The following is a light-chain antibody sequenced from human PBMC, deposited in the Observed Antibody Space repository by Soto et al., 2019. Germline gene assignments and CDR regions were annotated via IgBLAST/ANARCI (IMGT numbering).Light chain of an antibody. V-gene: IGLV2-14*01. Sequence: QSALTQPASVSGSPGQSITISCTGTSSDVGGYNYVSWYQQHPGKAPKLMIYEVSNRPSGVSNRFSGSKSGNTASLTISGLQAEDEADYCCSSYRSSSTLDVFGGGTKLTVL. J-gene: IGLJ3*02. CDR1: SSDVGGYNY. CDR3: SSYRSSSTLDV. CDR2: EVS.